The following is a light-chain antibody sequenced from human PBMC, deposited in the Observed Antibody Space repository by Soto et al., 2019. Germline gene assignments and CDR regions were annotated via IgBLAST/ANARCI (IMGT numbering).Light chain of an antibody. CDR3: QQSYSNPRT. Sequence: DIQITQSPSSLSASVGDRVTITCQASQDISNYLNWYQQKPGKAPKLLIYHASSLQSGVPSRFSGSGSGTDFTLPISSLQPEDFEAYYCQQSYSNPRTFGGGTKVDIK. V-gene: IGKV1-39*01. CDR2: HAS. CDR1: QDISNY. J-gene: IGKJ4*01.